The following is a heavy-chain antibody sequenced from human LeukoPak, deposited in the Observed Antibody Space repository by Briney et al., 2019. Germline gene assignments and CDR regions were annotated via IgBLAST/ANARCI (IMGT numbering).Heavy chain of an antibody. CDR3: ATTSALGLSIYYYYGMDV. J-gene: IGHJ6*02. CDR2: INPNSGGT. D-gene: IGHD1-26*01. CDR1: GYTFTGYY. Sequence: ASVKVSCKASGYTFTGYYMHWVRQAPGQGLEWMGWINPNSGGTNYAQKFQGRVTMTEDTSTDTAYMELSSLRSEDTAVYYCATTSALGLSIYYYYGMDVWGQGTTVTVSS. V-gene: IGHV1-2*02.